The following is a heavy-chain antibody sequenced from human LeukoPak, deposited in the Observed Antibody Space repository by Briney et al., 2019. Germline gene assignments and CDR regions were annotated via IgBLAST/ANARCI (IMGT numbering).Heavy chain of an antibody. Sequence: SETLSLTCTVSGGSISSSSYYWGWIRQPPGKGLEWIGSIYYSGSTYYNPSLKSRVTISVDTSKDQFSLKLSSVTAAGTAVYYCARAEVGYCSGGSCNQDAFDIWGQGTMVTVSS. CDR2: IYYSGST. V-gene: IGHV4-39*07. CDR1: GGSISSSSYY. J-gene: IGHJ3*02. CDR3: ARAEVGYCSGGSCNQDAFDI. D-gene: IGHD2-15*01.